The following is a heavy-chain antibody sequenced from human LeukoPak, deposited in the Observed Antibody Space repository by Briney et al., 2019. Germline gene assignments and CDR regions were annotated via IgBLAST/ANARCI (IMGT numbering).Heavy chain of an antibody. CDR2: FDPEDGET. V-gene: IGHV1-24*01. D-gene: IGHD3-3*01. Sequence: ASVKVSCKVSGYTLTELSMHWVRQAPGKGLEWMGGFDPEDGETIYAQKFQGRVTMTEDTSTDTAYMELSSLRSEDTAVYYCARLSDFWSGSFYYYMDVWGKGTTVTVSS. CDR1: GYTLTELS. CDR3: ARLSDFWSGSFYYYMDV. J-gene: IGHJ6*03.